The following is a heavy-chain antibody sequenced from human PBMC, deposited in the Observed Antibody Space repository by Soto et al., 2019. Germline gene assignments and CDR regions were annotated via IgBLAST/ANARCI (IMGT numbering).Heavy chain of an antibody. J-gene: IGHJ3*01. Sequence: QVQLQQWGAGLLNPSETLSLTCAVYGGSFSGYHWSWIRQPPGKGLEWIGEITHSGSTTYIPSLKSRVTISVDTSKNQFYLQLSSVTAADTAVYYCARGTWGRSAFEFWGQGTMVTVSS. V-gene: IGHV4-34*01. CDR3: ARGTWGRSAFEF. CDR1: GGSFSGYH. D-gene: IGHD1-26*01. CDR2: ITHSGST.